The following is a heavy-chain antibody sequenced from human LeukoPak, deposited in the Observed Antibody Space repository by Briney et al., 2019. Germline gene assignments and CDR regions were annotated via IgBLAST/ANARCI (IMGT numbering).Heavy chain of an antibody. Sequence: SETLSLTCTVFRGSISSYYWSWIRQPPGKGLEWIGYVYYTGSTNYNPSLKSRVTISVDTSKNQFSLNLSSVTAADTAVSHCARAYDFWSGYYVLDYWGQGTLVTVSS. D-gene: IGHD3-3*01. CDR3: ARAYDFWSGYYVLDY. J-gene: IGHJ4*02. V-gene: IGHV4-59*01. CDR1: RGSISSYY. CDR2: VYYTGST.